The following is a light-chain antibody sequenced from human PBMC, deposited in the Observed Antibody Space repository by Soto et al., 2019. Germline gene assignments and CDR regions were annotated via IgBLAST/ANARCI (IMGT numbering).Light chain of an antibody. Sequence: EIVLTQSPGTMSLSPGERCTGCGMGSQSVSSIYLAWYQQKPGQAPSLLIYATYSRATGITDRFSGSGSGTDFSITISRLEPEDFAVYYCQPYGSSPITFGQGTRLEIK. CDR2: ATY. V-gene: IGKV3-20*01. J-gene: IGKJ5*01. CDR1: QSVSSIY. CDR3: QPYGSSPIT.